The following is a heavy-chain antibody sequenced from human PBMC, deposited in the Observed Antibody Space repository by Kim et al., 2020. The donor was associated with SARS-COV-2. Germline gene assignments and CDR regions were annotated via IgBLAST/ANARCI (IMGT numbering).Heavy chain of an antibody. CDR1: GFTFSSYS. D-gene: IGHD3-9*01. V-gene: IGHV3-21*01. CDR2: ISSSSSYI. Sequence: GGSLRLSCAASGFTFSSYSMNWVRQAPGKGLEWVSSISSSSSYIYYADSVKGRFTISRDNAKNSLYLQMNSLRAEDTAVYYCARDRDTTKLRYFDPSSHLSRPMGYWGQGTLVTVSS. J-gene: IGHJ4*02. CDR3: ARDRDTTKLRYFDPSSHLSRPMGY.